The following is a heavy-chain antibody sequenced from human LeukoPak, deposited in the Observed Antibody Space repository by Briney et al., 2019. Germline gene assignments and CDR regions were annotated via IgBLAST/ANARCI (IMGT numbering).Heavy chain of an antibody. J-gene: IGHJ3*02. CDR3: ANGLLWFGESHEEDAFDI. CDR2: ISGSGGST. Sequence: GGSLRLSCAASGFTFSSYAMSWVRQAPGKGLEWVSAISGSGGSTYYADYVKGRFTISRDNSKNTLYLQMNSLRAEDTAVYYCANGLLWFGESHEEDAFDIWGQGTMVTVSS. D-gene: IGHD3-10*01. CDR1: GFTFSSYA. V-gene: IGHV3-23*01.